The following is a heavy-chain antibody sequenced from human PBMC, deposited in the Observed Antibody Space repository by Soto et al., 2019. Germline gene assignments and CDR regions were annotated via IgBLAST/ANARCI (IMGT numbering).Heavy chain of an antibody. CDR3: ALRMTWSLWCFDL. Sequence: QVQLLQSGAEVRQPGTSVRVSCRASGYTFKDYDINWVRRAPGQGLEWMGWMNPNSGNTAYARKFHDRITISRSVSAGTAFMELNSLTPEDTAVYYCALRMTWSLWCFDLWGSGTQVTVSS. V-gene: IGHV1-8*01. J-gene: IGHJ2*01. D-gene: IGHD3-3*01. CDR1: GYTFKDYD. CDR2: MNPNSGNT.